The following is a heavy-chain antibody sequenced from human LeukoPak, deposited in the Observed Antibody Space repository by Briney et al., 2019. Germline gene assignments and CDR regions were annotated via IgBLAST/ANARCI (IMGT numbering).Heavy chain of an antibody. CDR1: GYSISSGYY. V-gene: IGHV4-38-2*02. D-gene: IGHD5-12*01. CDR3: ARALYSGYAGNEGNWFDP. J-gene: IGHJ5*02. CDR2: IYHSGST. Sequence: SETLSLTCTVSGYSISSGYYWGWIRQPPGKGLEWIGSIYHSGSTYYNPSLKSRVTISVDTSKNQFSLKLSSVTAADTAVYYCARALYSGYAGNEGNWFDPWGQGTLVTVSS.